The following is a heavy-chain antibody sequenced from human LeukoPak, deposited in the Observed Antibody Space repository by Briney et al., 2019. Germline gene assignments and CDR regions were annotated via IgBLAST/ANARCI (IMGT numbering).Heavy chain of an antibody. J-gene: IGHJ3*02. V-gene: IGHV4-39*07. Sequence: SETLSLTCTVSGDSISSSVYYWTWIRQTPGKELEWIGTMYYTGSTYYSPSLKSRVTISVDTSKNQFSLKLSSVTTADTAVYYCVRKGTGTTTNDAFDIWGQGTMVTVSS. CDR2: MYYTGST. CDR3: VRKGTGTTTNDAFDI. D-gene: IGHD1-1*01. CDR1: GDSISSSVYY.